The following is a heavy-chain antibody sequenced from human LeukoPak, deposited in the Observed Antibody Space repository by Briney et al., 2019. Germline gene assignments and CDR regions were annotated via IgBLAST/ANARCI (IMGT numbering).Heavy chain of an antibody. Sequence: PGSSLRLSCAASGFTFSSYGMNWVRQAPGKGLEWVAVISYDGSNKYYADSVKGRFTISRDNSNDTLFVQMSSLRAEDTAVYYCARGEYYTDTSSYFDYWGQGTLVTVSS. CDR3: ARGEYYTDTSSYFDY. V-gene: IGHV3-30*03. J-gene: IGHJ4*02. D-gene: IGHD3-22*01. CDR1: GFTFSSYG. CDR2: ISYDGSNK.